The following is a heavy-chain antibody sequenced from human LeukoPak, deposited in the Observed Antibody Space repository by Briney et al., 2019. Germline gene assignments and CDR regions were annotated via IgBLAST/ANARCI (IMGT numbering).Heavy chain of an antibody. CDR2: ISSSGSTI. J-gene: IGHJ4*02. CDR3: AREVGGLWTDY. CDR1: GFTFSSYE. Sequence: GGSLRLSCAASGFTFSSYEMNWVRQAPGKGLEWVSYISSSGSTIYYADSVKGRFTISRDNAKNSLYLQMNSLRAEDTAVYYCAREVGGLWTDYWGQGTLVTVSS. D-gene: IGHD3-16*01. V-gene: IGHV3-48*03.